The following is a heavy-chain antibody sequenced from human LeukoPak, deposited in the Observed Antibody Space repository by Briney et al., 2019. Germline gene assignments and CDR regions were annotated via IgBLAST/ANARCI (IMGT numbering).Heavy chain of an antibody. CDR1: GFTFSSYG. V-gene: IGHV3-30*03. J-gene: IGHJ2*01. D-gene: IGHD3-3*01. Sequence: PGRSLRLSCAASGFTFSSYGMHWVRQAPGKGLEWVAVISYDGSNKYYADSVKGRFTISRDNSKNTLYLQMNSLRAEDTAVYYCARASGYDDWYFDLWGRGTLVTVSS. CDR2: ISYDGSNK. CDR3: ARASGYDDWYFDL.